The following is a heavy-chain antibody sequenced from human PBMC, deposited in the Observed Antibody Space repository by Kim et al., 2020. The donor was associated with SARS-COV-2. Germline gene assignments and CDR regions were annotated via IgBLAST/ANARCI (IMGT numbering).Heavy chain of an antibody. CDR3: ARGRPGYYFDY. CDR1: GFTVSSNY. V-gene: IGHV3-53*01. J-gene: IGHJ4*02. Sequence: GGSLRLSCAASGFTVSSNYMSWVRQAPGKGLEWVSIIYSGGSTYYADSVKGRFTISRDNSKNTLYLQMNSLRAGDTAVYFCARGRPGYYFDYWGQGTLVTVSS. CDR2: IYSGGST.